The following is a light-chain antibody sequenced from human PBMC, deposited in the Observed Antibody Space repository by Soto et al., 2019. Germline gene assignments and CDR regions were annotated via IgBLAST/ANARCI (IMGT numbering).Light chain of an antibody. J-gene: IGKJ2*01. CDR1: QSINNR. Sequence: EIVMTQSPATLSVSPGERATLSCRASQSINNRLAWYQQRPGQTPRLLIYAASARATGIPARFSGSGSGTELTLTISSLQSEDFAVYYCQQYNNWPPMYTFGQGTKLEI. CDR3: QQYNNWPPMYT. CDR2: AAS. V-gene: IGKV3-15*01.